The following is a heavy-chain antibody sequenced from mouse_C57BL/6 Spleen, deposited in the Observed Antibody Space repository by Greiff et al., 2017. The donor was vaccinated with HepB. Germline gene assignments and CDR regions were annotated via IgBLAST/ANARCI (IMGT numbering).Heavy chain of an antibody. J-gene: IGHJ3*01. CDR1: GYTFTDYE. V-gene: IGHV1-15*01. CDR3: TRDEVTTGFAY. D-gene: IGHD2-2*01. Sequence: QVQLKQSGAELVRPGASVTLSCKASGYTFTDYEMHWVKQTPVHGLEWIGAIDPETGGTAYNQKFKGKAILTADKSSSTAYMELRSLTSEDSAVYYCTRDEVTTGFAYWGQGTLVTVSA. CDR2: IDPETGGT.